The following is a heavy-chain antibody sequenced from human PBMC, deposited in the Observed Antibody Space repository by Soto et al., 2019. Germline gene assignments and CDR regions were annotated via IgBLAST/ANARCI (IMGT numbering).Heavy chain of an antibody. CDR2: ISPSGTT. V-gene: IGHV4-34*01. J-gene: IGHJ5*02. D-gene: IGHD3-10*01. CDR3: ARVYGSGSYYNWFDP. CDR1: SGSLSGYY. Sequence: SETLSLTCSLYSGSLSGYYWSWIRQPPGKGLEWIGEISPSGTTYYNPSLKSRVTISVDTSKNQFSLKLSSVTAADTAVYYCARVYGSGSYYNWFDPWGQGTLVTVSS.